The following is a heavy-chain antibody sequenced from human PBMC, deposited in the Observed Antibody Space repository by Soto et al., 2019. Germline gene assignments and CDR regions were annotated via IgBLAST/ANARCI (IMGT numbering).Heavy chain of an antibody. CDR1: GFTFSSYA. CDR3: AREATTMVRGVLQHHFDY. CDR2: ISYDGSNK. Sequence: QVQLVESGGGVVQPGRSLRLSCAASGFTFSSYAMHWVRQAPGKGLEWVAVISYDGSNKYYADSVKGRFTISRDNSKNTMYLQMNSLRDEDTAVYYCAREATTMVRGVLQHHFDYWGQGTMVTVSS. J-gene: IGHJ4*02. V-gene: IGHV3-30-3*01. D-gene: IGHD3-10*01.